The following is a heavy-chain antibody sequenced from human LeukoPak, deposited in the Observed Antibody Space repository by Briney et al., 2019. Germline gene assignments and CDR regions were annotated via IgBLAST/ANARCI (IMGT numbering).Heavy chain of an antibody. D-gene: IGHD3-10*01. Sequence: ASVKVSCKASGYTFSSYAISWVRQAPGQGLEWMGWISAYNGNTNYAQKLRGRVTMTTDTSTSAAYMELRSLRSDDTAVYYCARTNYGSGSSWFDPWGQGTLVTVSS. CDR2: ISAYNGNT. CDR1: GYTFSSYA. J-gene: IGHJ5*02. CDR3: ARTNYGSGSSWFDP. V-gene: IGHV1-18*01.